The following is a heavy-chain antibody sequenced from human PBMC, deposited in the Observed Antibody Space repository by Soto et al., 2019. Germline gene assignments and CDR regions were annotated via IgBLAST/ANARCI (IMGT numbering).Heavy chain of an antibody. J-gene: IGHJ3*02. CDR1: GFTFDDYA. V-gene: IGHV3-9*01. CDR3: ARDSDGSGTYYFPQAFDI. D-gene: IGHD3-10*01. CDR2: ISWNSGSI. Sequence: EVQLVESGGGLVQPGRSLRLSCAASGFTFDDYAMHWVRQAPGKGLEWVSGISWNSGSIGYADSVKGRFTISRDNAKNSLYLQMNSLRAEDTALYYCARDSDGSGTYYFPQAFDIWGQGTMVTVSS.